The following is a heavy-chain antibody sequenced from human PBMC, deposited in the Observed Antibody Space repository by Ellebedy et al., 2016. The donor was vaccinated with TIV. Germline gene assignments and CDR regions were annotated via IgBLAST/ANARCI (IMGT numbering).Heavy chain of an antibody. J-gene: IGHJ2*01. D-gene: IGHD4-23*01. CDR3: ARGGAGGYWNLDL. CDR2: IYYSGST. V-gene: IGHV4-31*03. CDR1: GGSISSGGHH. Sequence: MPSETLSLTCTVSGGSISSGGHHWSSLRPPLGKGLAWIGYIYYSGSTNSKPSLKSRVTISVDTSKNKFSLKLNSVTAGDPAVYYCARGGAGGYWNLDLWGRGTLVGVSS.